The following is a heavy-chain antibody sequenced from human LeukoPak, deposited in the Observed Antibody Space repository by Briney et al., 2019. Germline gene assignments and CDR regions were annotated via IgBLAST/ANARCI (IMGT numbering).Heavy chain of an antibody. D-gene: IGHD3-9*01. J-gene: IGHJ4*02. Sequence: GASVKVSCKASGYTFTSYGISWVRQAPGQGLEWMGWISAYNGNTNYAQKLQGRVTMTTDTSTSTAYMELRSLRSDDTAVYYCARAGRYFGWLLEHDYWGQGTLVTVSS. CDR3: ARAGRYFGWLLEHDY. CDR2: ISAYNGNT. CDR1: GYTFTSYG. V-gene: IGHV1-18*01.